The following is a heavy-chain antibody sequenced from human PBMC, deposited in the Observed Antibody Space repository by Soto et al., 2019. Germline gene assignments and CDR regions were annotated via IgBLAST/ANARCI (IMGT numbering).Heavy chain of an antibody. Sequence: EVQLVESGGGLVQPGGSLSLSCAASGFSFSNYWIHWVRQAPGKGLVWVSRIKTDRSSTDYAASVKGRFTISRDNAKNTLYLQMNSLTAEDTAVDYCAKREGNTYGLFHWGQGTLVTVSS. D-gene: IGHD5-18*01. CDR3: AKREGNTYGLFH. CDR2: IKTDRSST. CDR1: GFSFSNYW. V-gene: IGHV3-74*01. J-gene: IGHJ4*02.